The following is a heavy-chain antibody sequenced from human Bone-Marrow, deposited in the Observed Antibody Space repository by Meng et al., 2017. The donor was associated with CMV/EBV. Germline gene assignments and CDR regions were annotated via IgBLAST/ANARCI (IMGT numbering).Heavy chain of an antibody. D-gene: IGHD1-26*01. Sequence: SVKVSCKASGFTFTSSAVQWVRQARGQRLEWIGWIVVGSGNTNYAQKFQERVTITRDMSTSTAYMELSSLRSEDTAVYYCARVALYSGSLELGYYFDYWGQGTLVTVSS. CDR1: GFTFTSSA. CDR3: ARVALYSGSLELGYYFDY. CDR2: IVVGSGNT. V-gene: IGHV1-58*01. J-gene: IGHJ4*02.